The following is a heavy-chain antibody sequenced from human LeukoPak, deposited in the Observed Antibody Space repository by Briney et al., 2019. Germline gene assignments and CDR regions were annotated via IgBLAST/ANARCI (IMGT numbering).Heavy chain of an antibody. D-gene: IGHD4-17*01. J-gene: IGHJ4*02. Sequence: LSCSASGFTFDDYAVSWFRQAPGRGLEWVGFIRSKAFGCTPEYAASVRRRFTISRDDSKSIAYLQMNSLKTEDTAVYYCTRNTVTVHFDYWSQGTLVTVSS. CDR2: IRSKAFGCTP. V-gene: IGHV3-49*03. CDR3: TRNTVTVHFDY. CDR1: GFTFDDYA.